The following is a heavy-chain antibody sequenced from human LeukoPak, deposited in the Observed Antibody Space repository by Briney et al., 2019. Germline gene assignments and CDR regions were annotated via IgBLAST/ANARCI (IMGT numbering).Heavy chain of an antibody. CDR2: IKQDGSEQ. D-gene: IGHD3-10*01. CDR1: GFTFTTYW. V-gene: IGHV3-7*01. J-gene: IGHJ5*02. CDR3: ARPLMYYYGSETYFWFDP. Sequence: GGSLRLSCAASGFTFTTYWMGWVRQAPGKGLEWVANIKQDGSEQYYVDSVKGRFTISRDNAKNPLSLQMNSLRAEDTAVYYCARPLMYYYGSETYFWFDPWGQGTLVTVSS.